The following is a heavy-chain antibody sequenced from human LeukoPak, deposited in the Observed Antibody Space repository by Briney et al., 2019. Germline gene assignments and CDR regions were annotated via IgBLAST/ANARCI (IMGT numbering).Heavy chain of an antibody. CDR2: IYASGST. CDR3: ARWDPGIAAVDY. CDR1: GGSIITGNHY. J-gene: IGHJ4*02. Sequence: SETLSLTCTVSGGSIITGNHYWSWIRQPAGKGLEWIGRIYASGSTNYNPSLKSRVTMSVDTSKNQFSLKLSSVTAADTAVYYCARWDPGIAAVDYWGQGTLVTVSS. D-gene: IGHD6-25*01. V-gene: IGHV4-61*02.